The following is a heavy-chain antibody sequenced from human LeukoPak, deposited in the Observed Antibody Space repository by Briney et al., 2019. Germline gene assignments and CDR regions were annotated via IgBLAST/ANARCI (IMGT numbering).Heavy chain of an antibody. V-gene: IGHV1-8*01. J-gene: IGHJ3*02. Sequence: ASVKVSCKASGYTFTSYDINWVRQATGQGLEWMGWMNPNSGNTGYAQKFQGRVTITTDESTSTAYMELSSLRSEDTAVYYCARALYCGGDCYTLDAFDIWGQGTMVTVSS. CDR1: GYTFTSYD. CDR2: MNPNSGNT. CDR3: ARALYCGGDCYTLDAFDI. D-gene: IGHD2-21*01.